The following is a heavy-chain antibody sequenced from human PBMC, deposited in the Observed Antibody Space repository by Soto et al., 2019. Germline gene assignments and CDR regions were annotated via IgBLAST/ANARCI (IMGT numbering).Heavy chain of an antibody. J-gene: IGHJ3*01. V-gene: IGHV5-10-1*01. CDR3: ARRDNQDALDV. CDR2: IDPSDSYN. D-gene: IGHD2-15*01. Sequence: GESLKISCKGSGYSFTSYWISWVRQMPGKGLEWMGRIDPSDSYNNHSPSFQGHVTMSADKSITTAYLKWSSLKASDTAMYYCARRDNQDALDVWGQGTMVTVSS. CDR1: GYSFTSYW.